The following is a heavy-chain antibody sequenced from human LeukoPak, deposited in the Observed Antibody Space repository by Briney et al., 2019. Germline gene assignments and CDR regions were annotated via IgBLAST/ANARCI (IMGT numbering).Heavy chain of an antibody. CDR1: GFTFSSYS. D-gene: IGHD2-2*01. V-gene: IGHV3-21*01. Sequence: PGGSLRLSCAASGFTFSSYSMNWVRQAPGKGLEWVSSISSSSYIYYAGSVKGRFTISRDNAKNSLYLQMNSLRAEDTAVYYCARDHGGYCSSTSCYWAKNWFDPWGQGTLVTVSS. J-gene: IGHJ5*02. CDR2: ISSSSYI. CDR3: ARDHGGYCSSTSCYWAKNWFDP.